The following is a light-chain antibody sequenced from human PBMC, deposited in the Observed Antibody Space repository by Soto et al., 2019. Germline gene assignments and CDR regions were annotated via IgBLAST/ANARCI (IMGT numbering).Light chain of an antibody. V-gene: IGKV1-5*03. CDR1: QTISSW. J-gene: IGKJ1*01. CDR2: KAS. Sequence: DIQITQSPSTLSVSVGDRVTITCRASQTISSWLAWYKQKPGKAPKLLIYKASTLKSGVPSRFSGSGSGTEFTLTISSLKPDDFATYYCQHYNSYSEAFGQGTKVDIK. CDR3: QHYNSYSEA.